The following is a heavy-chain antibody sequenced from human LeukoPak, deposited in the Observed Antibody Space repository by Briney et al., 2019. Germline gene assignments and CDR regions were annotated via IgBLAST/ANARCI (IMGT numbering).Heavy chain of an antibody. J-gene: IGHJ4*02. CDR2: NYYSGSN. D-gene: IGHD3-10*01. V-gene: IGHV4-39*01. CDR3: ARRDGSGTYRNFYFDY. CDR1: GDSISSSSYY. Sequence: SETLSLTCTVSGDSISSSSYYWGWLRQPPGKGLEWLGTNYYSGSNYYNPSLKSRVTISVDTSKNLFSLKLSSVTAADTAVYFCARRDGSGTYRNFYFDYWGQGTLVTVSS.